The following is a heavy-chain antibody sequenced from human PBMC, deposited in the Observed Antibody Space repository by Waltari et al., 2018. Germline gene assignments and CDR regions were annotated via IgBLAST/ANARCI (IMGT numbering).Heavy chain of an antibody. D-gene: IGHD3-3*01. CDR1: GYTFTSYD. J-gene: IGHJ4*02. CDR3: ARGFWSGYYSRLDY. V-gene: IGHV1-8*03. Sequence: QVQLVQSGAEVKKPGASVTVSCQASGYTFTSYDINWVRQATGQGLEWMGWMNPNSGNTGYAQKFQGRVTITRNTSISTAYMELSSLRSEDTAVYYCARGFWSGYYSRLDYWGQGTLVTVSS. CDR2: MNPNSGNT.